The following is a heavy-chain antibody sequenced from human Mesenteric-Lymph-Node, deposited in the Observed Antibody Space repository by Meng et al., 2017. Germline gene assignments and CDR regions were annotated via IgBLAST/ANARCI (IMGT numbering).Heavy chain of an antibody. CDR3: ARDRNYYVSGNYWARNCFDP. CDR1: GFTFSGYP. CDR2: ISYDGSNK. V-gene: IGHV3-30-3*01. J-gene: IGHJ5*02. D-gene: IGHD3-10*01. Sequence: GGSLRLSCEASGFTFSGYPMHWVRQAPGKGLEWLALISYDGSNKYYADSVRGRFTISRDNSKNTVYLQIDSLRVEDTGVYYCARDRNYYVSGNYWARNCFDPWGHGNLVTVSS.